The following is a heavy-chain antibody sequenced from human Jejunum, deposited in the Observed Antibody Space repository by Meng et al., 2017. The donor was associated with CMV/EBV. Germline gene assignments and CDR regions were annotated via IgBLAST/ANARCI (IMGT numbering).Heavy chain of an antibody. CDR1: GYDFSYYG. Sequence: SCVGSGYDFSYYGIHWVRQAPGKGLEWVALIHSSGSEKKYADSAKGRFTISRDNSKNTVNLQMNSLRAEDTALYYCARAGWAAIGYWGQGTVVTVSS. CDR3: ARAGWAAIGY. CDR2: IHSSGSEK. D-gene: IGHD2-2*01. J-gene: IGHJ4*02. V-gene: IGHV3-33*01.